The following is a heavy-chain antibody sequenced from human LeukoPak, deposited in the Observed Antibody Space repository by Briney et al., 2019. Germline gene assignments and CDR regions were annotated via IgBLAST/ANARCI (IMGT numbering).Heavy chain of an antibody. CDR1: GGSFTEYY. D-gene: IGHD3-10*01. CDR2: INHSGSS. J-gene: IGHJ5*02. Sequence: SETLSLTCSVYGGSFTEYYWTWIRQPPGKGLEWIGEINHSGSSNYNPSLKSRVTISVDTSKNQFSLKLSSVTAADTAVHYCARVGNWFDPWGQGTLVTVSS. V-gene: IGHV4-34*01. CDR3: ARVGNWFDP.